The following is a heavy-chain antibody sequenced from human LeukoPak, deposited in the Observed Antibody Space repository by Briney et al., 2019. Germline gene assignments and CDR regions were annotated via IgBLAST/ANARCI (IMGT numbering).Heavy chain of an antibody. Sequence: SETLSLTCTVSLGSISSPTYYGGWIRQPPGKGLEWIGYIYYSRSTYYNPSLKSRVTISVDTSKNQFSPNLSSVTAADTAVYYCAQSDVLAGAFDIWGQGTMVIVSS. CDR3: AQSDVLAGAFDI. V-gene: IGHV4-39*01. D-gene: IGHD4/OR15-4a*01. CDR1: LGSISSPTYY. CDR2: IYYSRST. J-gene: IGHJ3*02.